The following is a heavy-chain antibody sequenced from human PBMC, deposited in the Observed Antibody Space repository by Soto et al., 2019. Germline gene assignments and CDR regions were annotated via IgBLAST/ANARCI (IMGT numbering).Heavy chain of an antibody. Sequence: GGSLRLSCAASGFTFSSYGMHWVRQAPGKGLEWVAVIGDDGSNKYYADSVKGRFTISRDNSKNTLYLQMNSLRAEDTAVYYCARDQVTMVRGVISDWGQGTLVTVSS. CDR2: IGDDGSNK. D-gene: IGHD3-10*01. CDR3: ARDQVTMVRGVISD. V-gene: IGHV3-33*01. CDR1: GFTFSSYG. J-gene: IGHJ4*02.